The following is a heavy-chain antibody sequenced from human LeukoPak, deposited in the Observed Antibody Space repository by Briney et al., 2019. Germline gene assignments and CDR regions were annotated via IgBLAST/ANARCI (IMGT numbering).Heavy chain of an antibody. D-gene: IGHD6-6*01. V-gene: IGHV4-38-2*02. J-gene: IGHJ4*02. CDR2: IYPSGTT. Sequence: PSETLSLTCTVSGYSISSGYYWGWIRQPPGKGLEWIGNIYPSGTTYYNPSLKTRVTISVDTSKNQFSLKLGSVTAADTAVYYCARAMSIAARPQTIFDYWGQGTLVTVSS. CDR3: ARAMSIAARPQTIFDY. CDR1: GYSISSGYY.